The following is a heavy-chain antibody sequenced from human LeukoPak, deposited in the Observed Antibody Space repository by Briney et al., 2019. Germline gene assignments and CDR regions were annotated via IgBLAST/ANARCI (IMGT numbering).Heavy chain of an antibody. V-gene: IGHV4-31*03. D-gene: IGHD3-10*01. J-gene: IGHJ4*02. CDR1: GCSISSGGYY. CDR2: SYYSGRT. CDR3: ARSPQYGSGRAFKIRGVLPFDY. Sequence: SETLSLTCTVSGCSISSGGYYWIWIRQHPGKGLEWIVYSYYSGRTYDNPALKRRVTISVDTSKNQFSLKLSHVTAADTAVYYCARSPQYGSGRAFKIRGVLPFDYWGQGTLVTVSS.